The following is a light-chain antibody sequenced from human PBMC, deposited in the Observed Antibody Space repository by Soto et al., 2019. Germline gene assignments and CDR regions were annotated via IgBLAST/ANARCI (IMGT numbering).Light chain of an antibody. CDR2: DVS. Sequence: QSALTQPRSVSGSPGQSVTISCTGTSSDVGGYKYVSWYQQHPGKVPNLIIYDVSERPSGVPDRFSGSKSGNTASLSISGLQAEDEADYYCASYTSSSTSVIFGRGTKLTVL. CDR1: SSDVGGYKY. J-gene: IGLJ2*01. V-gene: IGLV2-11*01. CDR3: ASYTSSSTSVI.